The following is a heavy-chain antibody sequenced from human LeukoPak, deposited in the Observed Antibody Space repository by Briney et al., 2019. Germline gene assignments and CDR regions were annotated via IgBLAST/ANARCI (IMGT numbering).Heavy chain of an antibody. CDR1: GYTFTSYG. Sequence: ASVKVSCKASGYTFTSYGISWVRQAPGQGLEWMGWISAYNGNTNYVQKFQGRVTITRDTSISTAYMELSSLRSEDTAVYYCARVDGSPDYWGQGTLVTVSS. J-gene: IGHJ4*02. CDR3: ARVDGSPDY. V-gene: IGHV1-18*01. D-gene: IGHD2-15*01. CDR2: ISAYNGNT.